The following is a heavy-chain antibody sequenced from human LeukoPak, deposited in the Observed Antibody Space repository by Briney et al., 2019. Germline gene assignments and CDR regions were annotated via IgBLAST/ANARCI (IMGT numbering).Heavy chain of an antibody. CDR2: SSHSGNI. CDR3: TRAYLYYYMDV. V-gene: IGHV3-69-1*01. CDR1: GLTLSNCR. Sequence: GESLRLSCAASGLTLSNCRLNWVRQAPAKGLAWVSSSSHSGNISYADSVKGRFAISRDDAKNSLYLQMNRLRAEDTGVYYCTRAYLYYYMDVWGKGSTVTVSS. J-gene: IGHJ6*04. D-gene: IGHD3-16*01.